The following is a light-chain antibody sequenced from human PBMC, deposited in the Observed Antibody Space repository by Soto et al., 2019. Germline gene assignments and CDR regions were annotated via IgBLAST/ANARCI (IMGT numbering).Light chain of an antibody. V-gene: IGLV2-14*01. J-gene: IGLJ1*01. CDR2: DVS. CDR1: SSDIGGYNY. CDR3: SSFSVASPL. Sequence: QSVLTQPASMSGSPGQSVTISCAGTSSDIGGYNYVSWYQHHPGTAPKLIIYDVSSRPSGVSHRFSASKSGNTASLTISGLQAEDEAYYYCSSFSVASPLFGTGPKATVL.